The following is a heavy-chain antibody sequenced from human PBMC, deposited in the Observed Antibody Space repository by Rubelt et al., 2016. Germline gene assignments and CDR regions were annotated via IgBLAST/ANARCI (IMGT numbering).Heavy chain of an antibody. J-gene: IGHJ3*02. CDR2: IYYSGST. V-gene: IGHV4-39*01. CDR3: ARHPLRFLGVDI. D-gene: IGHD3-3*01. CDR1: GGSISSSSYY. Sequence: QVQLQQWGAGLLKPSETLSLTCTVSGGSISSSSYYWGWIRQPPGKGLEWIGSIYYSGSTYYNPSLKGVVTISVGPSKNAFLRKLSSVTAADTAVYYCARHPLRFLGVDIWGQGTMVTVSS.